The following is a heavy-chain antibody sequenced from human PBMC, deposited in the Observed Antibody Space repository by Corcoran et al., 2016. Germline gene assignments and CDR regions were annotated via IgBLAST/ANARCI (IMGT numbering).Heavy chain of an antibody. CDR1: GYTFTSYY. D-gene: IGHD3-10*01. J-gene: IGHJ6*02. CDR3: ARDLAPMTMVRGVIISAYYYYGMDV. CDR2: INPSGGST. Sequence: QVQLVQSGAEVKKPGASVKVSCKASGYTFTSYYMHWVRQAPGQGLEWMGIINPSGGSTSYAQKFQGRVTMTRDTSTSTVYMELSSLRSEDTAVYYCARDLAPMTMVRGVIISAYYYYGMDVWGQGTTVTVSS. V-gene: IGHV1-46*01.